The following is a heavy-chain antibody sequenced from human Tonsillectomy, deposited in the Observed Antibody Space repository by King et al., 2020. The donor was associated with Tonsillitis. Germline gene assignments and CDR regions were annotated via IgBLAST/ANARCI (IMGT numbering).Heavy chain of an antibody. J-gene: IGHJ5*02. CDR3: TRGDDKYSRGFAP. V-gene: IGHV3-74*01. CDR1: GFTFSSYW. CDR2: INGDGGTT. D-gene: IGHD6-6*01. Sequence: VQLVESGGGLVQPGGSLRLSCVASGFTFSSYWMNWVRQVPGKGLDWVSRINGDGGTTSYEDSVKGRFTISRDNAKNTLYLQMKSLRAEDTAMYYCTRGDDKYSRGFAPWGQGTLVTASS.